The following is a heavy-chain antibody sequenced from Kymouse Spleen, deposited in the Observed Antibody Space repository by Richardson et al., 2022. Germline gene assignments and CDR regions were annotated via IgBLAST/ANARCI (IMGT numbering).Heavy chain of an antibody. CDR2: IYHSGST. D-gene: IGHD3-10*01. CDR1: GGSISSSNW. CDR3: ARRSLYGSGSYYNYYYYGMDV. Sequence: QVQLQESGPGLVKPSGTLSLTCAVSGGSISSSNWWSWVRQPPGKGLEWIGEIYHSGSTNYNPSLKSRVTISVDKSKNQFSLKLSSVTAADTAVYYCARRSLYGSGSYYNYYYYGMDVWGQGTTVTVSS. V-gene: IGHV4-4*02. J-gene: IGHJ6*02.